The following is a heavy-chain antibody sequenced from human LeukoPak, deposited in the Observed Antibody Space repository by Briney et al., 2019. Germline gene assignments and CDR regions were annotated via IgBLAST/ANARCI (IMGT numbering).Heavy chain of an antibody. Sequence: ASVKVSCKASGYTFTSYGISWVRQASGQGLEWMGWISAYNGNTNYAQKLQGRVTMTTDTSTSTAYMELRSLRSDDTAVYYCARTYYYGSGSYYNVANDYWGQGTLVTVSS. V-gene: IGHV1-18*01. J-gene: IGHJ4*02. D-gene: IGHD3-10*01. CDR2: ISAYNGNT. CDR1: GYTFTSYG. CDR3: ARTYYYGSGSYYNVANDY.